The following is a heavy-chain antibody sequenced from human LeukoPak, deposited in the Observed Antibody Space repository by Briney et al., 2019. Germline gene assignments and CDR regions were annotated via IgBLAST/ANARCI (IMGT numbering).Heavy chain of an antibody. CDR1: GGSISSYY. D-gene: IGHD6-13*01. CDR2: IYYSGST. V-gene: IGHV4-59*01. J-gene: IGHJ5*02. Sequence: SETLSLTCTVSGGSISSYYWSWIRQPPGKGLEWIGYIYYSGSTNYNPPLKSRVTISVDTSKNQFSLKLSSVTAADTAVYYCAKGSSRGNWFDPWGQGTLVTVSS. CDR3: AKGSSRGNWFDP.